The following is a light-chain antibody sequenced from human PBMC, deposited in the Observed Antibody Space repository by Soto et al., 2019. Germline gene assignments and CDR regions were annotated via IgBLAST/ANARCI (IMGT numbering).Light chain of an antibody. V-gene: IGKV3-15*01. CDR3: QQYNNWPYT. J-gene: IGKJ2*01. Sequence: EIVMTQSPATLSVSPGERATLSCRASQSVSSNLAWYQQKPGQAPRLLIYGASPRATGIPARFSGSGSGTEFTLTISSLQSEDFAVYYCQQYNNWPYTLGQGTKLEIK. CDR1: QSVSSN. CDR2: GAS.